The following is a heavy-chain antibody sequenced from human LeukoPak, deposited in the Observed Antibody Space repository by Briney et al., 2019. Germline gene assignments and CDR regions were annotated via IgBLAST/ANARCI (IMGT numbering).Heavy chain of an antibody. CDR1: GGSFSGYY. Sequence: SETLSLTCAVYGGSFSGYYWSWIRQPPGKGLEWIGEINHSGSTKYNPSLKSRVTISGDTSKNQFSLKLRSVTAADTAVYYCARTDGGGSYQKSPEFFQHWGQGTLVTVSS. V-gene: IGHV4-34*01. CDR3: ARTDGGGSYQKSPEFFQH. CDR2: INHSGST. D-gene: IGHD1-26*01. J-gene: IGHJ1*01.